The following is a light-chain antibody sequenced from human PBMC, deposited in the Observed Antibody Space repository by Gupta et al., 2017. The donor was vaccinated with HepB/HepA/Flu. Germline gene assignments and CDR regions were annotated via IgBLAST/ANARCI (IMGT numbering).Light chain of an antibody. Sequence: ASQSVSYRYLTWYQQKPGQAPRLLIYGASNRATGIPDRFSGSGSETDFTLTISRLEPEDFAVYYCQQYGSSSWTFGQGTKVEI. CDR3: QQYGSSSWT. J-gene: IGKJ1*01. CDR1: QSVSYRY. V-gene: IGKV3-20*01. CDR2: GAS.